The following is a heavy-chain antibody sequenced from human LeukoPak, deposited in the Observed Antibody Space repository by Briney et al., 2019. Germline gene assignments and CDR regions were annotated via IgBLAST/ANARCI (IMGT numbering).Heavy chain of an antibody. V-gene: IGHV3-23*01. CDR1: GFTFSSHA. CDR2: ISGSGGST. CDR3: AKGFFASSPFPLDY. J-gene: IGHJ4*02. Sequence: GGSLELSCAVSGFTFSSHAMSWVRQAPGKGLEWVSSISGSGGSTYFADFVKGRFNLPRDSSKNSLYLQMNSLRADDTAVYYCAKGFFASSPFPLDYWGQGTLVTVSS. D-gene: IGHD6-6*01.